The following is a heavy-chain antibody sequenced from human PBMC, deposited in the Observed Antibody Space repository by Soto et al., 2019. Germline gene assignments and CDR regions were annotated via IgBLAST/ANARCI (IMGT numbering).Heavy chain of an antibody. CDR1: GFTFSSHA. Sequence: QVQLVESGGGVVQPGRSLRLSCAASGFTFSSHAMHWVRQAPGKGLEWVAVISYDGSKKYYADSVKGRFTISRDNSKNTLYLQMISLRADDTALYSCARGDPGVGSLAKYYYGMDVW. CDR3: ARGDPGVGSLAKYYYGMDV. V-gene: IGHV3-30-3*01. D-gene: IGHD3-10*01. J-gene: IGHJ6*01. CDR2: ISYDGSKK.